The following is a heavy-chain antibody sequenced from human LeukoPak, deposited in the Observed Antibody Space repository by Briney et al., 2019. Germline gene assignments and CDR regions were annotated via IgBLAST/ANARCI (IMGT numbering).Heavy chain of an antibody. V-gene: IGHV4-59*08. Sequence: SETLSLTCTVSGDSISSYYWSWIRQPPGKGLEWIGYIYYSGSTNYNPSLESRVTMSVDTSKKQFSLKLTSVTAADMAVYFCARQFLVGSTFHAFDLWGQGTRVTVSS. CDR3: ARQFLVGSTFHAFDL. CDR2: IYYSGST. CDR1: GDSISSYY. D-gene: IGHD1-26*01. J-gene: IGHJ3*01.